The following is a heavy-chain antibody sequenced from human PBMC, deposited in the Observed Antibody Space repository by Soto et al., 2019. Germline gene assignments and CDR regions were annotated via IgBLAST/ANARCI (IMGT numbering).Heavy chain of an antibody. CDR2: ISYDGSNK. CDR3: AKDLDYGGNSGAGLNY. CDR1: GFTFSSYG. D-gene: IGHD4-17*01. J-gene: IGHJ4*02. V-gene: IGHV3-30*18. Sequence: QVQLVESGGGVVQPGRSLRLSCAASGFTFSSYGMHWVRQAPGKGLEWVAVISYDGSNKYYADSVKGRFTISRDNSKKTLYLQMNSLRAEDTAVYYCAKDLDYGGNSGAGLNYWGQGTLVTVSS.